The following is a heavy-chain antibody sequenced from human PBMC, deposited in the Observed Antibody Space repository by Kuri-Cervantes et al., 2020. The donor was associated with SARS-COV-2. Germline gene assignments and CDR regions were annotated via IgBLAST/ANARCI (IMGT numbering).Heavy chain of an antibody. CDR1: GFTFSSYG. CDR3: ASGELWADY. CDR2: IRYDGSNK. J-gene: IGHJ4*02. D-gene: IGHD2-21*01. Sequence: GESLKISCAASGFTFSSYGMHWVRQAPGKGLEWVAFIRYDGSNKYYADSVKGRFTISRDNAKNSLYLQMNSLRAEDTAVYYCASGELWADYWGQGTLVTVSS. V-gene: IGHV3-30*02.